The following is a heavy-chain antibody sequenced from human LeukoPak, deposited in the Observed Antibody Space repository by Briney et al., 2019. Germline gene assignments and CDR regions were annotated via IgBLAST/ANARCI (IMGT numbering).Heavy chain of an antibody. V-gene: IGHV4-34*01. CDR3: ARTSGFF. Sequence: PAETLSLTCAASGDSFIGYFWTWIRQAPGEGLEWIGDINHSGRTNYNPSLQRRVSISVDTSKNQFSLNVTSVTGADTAVYYCARTSGFFWGQGVLVTVSS. J-gene: IGHJ4*02. CDR1: GDSFIGYF. D-gene: IGHD3-22*01. CDR2: INHSGRT.